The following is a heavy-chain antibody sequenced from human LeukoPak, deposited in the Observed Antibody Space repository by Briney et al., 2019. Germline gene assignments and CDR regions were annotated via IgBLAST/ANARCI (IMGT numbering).Heavy chain of an antibody. CDR3: AKDIPTLNVLLWFGESDY. V-gene: IGHV3-23*01. Sequence: PGGSLRLSCAASGFTFSSYAMSWVRQARGKGLEWVSAISGSGGSTYYADSVKGRFTISRDNSKNTLYLQMNSLRAEDTAVYYCAKDIPTLNVLLWFGESDYWGQGTLVTVSS. CDR1: GFTFSSYA. CDR2: ISGSGGST. D-gene: IGHD3-10*01. J-gene: IGHJ4*02.